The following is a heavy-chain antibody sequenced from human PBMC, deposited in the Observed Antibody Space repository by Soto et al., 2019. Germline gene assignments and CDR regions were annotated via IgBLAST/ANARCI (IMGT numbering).Heavy chain of an antibody. CDR1: GFSLRTSGEG. V-gene: IGHV2-5*04. D-gene: IGHD5-18*01. CDR3: VRGFWDTAKNDY. CDR2: IYWDDDE. J-gene: IGHJ4*02. Sequence: SGPTLVNPTQTLTLTCTFSGFSLRTSGEGVGWIRQPPGKTLEWLALIYWDDDERYIPSLKSRLTISKDTSKNQVVLTMTNMDPVDTGTYFCVRGFWDTAKNDYWSRGTLVSVSS.